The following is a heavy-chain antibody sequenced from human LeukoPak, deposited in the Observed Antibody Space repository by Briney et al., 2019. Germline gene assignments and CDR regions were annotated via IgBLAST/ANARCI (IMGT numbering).Heavy chain of an antibody. CDR3: ARDEYCSSTSCPPDFDY. J-gene: IGHJ4*02. Sequence: GGSLRLSCAASELMFSSYAMSWVRQAPGKGLEWVAVISYDGSNKYYADSVKGRFTISRDNSKNTLYLQMNSLRAEDTAVYYCARDEYCSSTSCPPDFDYWGQGTLVTVSS. D-gene: IGHD2-2*01. CDR2: ISYDGSNK. V-gene: IGHV3-30-3*01. CDR1: ELMFSSYA.